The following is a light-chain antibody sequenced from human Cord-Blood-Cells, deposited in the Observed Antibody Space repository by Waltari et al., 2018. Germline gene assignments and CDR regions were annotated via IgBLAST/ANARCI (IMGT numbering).Light chain of an antibody. V-gene: IGKV3-11*01. J-gene: IGKJ2*01. Sequence: EIVLTQSPATLSLSPGERATLSCRASQSVNSYLAWYQQKPGQAPRLLIYEASNRATGVPARFSGSGSGTDFTLTISSLEPEDFAVYYCQQRSNWPRTFGQGTKLEIK. CDR3: QQRSNWPRT. CDR1: QSVNSY. CDR2: EAS.